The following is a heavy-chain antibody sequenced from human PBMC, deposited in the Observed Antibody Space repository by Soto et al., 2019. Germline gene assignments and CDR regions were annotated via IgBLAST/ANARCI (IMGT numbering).Heavy chain of an antibody. CDR1: GGSISSSSYY. J-gene: IGHJ3*02. CDR3: AFREAFDI. Sequence: SETLSLTCTVSGGSISSSSYYWGWIRQPPGKGLEWIGSIYYSGSTYYNPSLKSRVTISVDTSKNQFSLKLSSVTAADTAVYYCAFREAFDIWGQGTMVTVSS. V-gene: IGHV4-39*01. CDR2: IYYSGST.